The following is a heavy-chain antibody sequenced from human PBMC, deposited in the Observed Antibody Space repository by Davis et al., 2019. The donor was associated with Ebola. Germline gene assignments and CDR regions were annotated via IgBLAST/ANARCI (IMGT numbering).Heavy chain of an antibody. J-gene: IGHJ4*02. Sequence: GGSLRLSCAASGFTFYRYEMNWVRQAPGKGLEWVSNISGSATSTFYADSVKGRFTISRDNARDSLYLQMDSLRVEDTAIYYCARDAFSLSRYDTEDHWGQGTLVTVSS. CDR1: GFTFYRYE. V-gene: IGHV3-48*03. CDR2: ISGSATST. CDR3: ARDAFSLSRYDTEDH. D-gene: IGHD3-9*01.